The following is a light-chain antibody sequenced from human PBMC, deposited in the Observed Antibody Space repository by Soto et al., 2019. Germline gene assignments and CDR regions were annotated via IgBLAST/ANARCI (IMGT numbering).Light chain of an antibody. CDR3: QQRSGWPPSLT. CDR2: DAS. J-gene: IGKJ4*01. V-gene: IGKV3-11*01. Sequence: EVVLTQSPATLSLSPGETATLSCRASQSVSSYLAWYQQKPGQAPRLLIYDASKTATGIPARFSGSGSGTAFTLTISSLAPEDFAVYYCQQRSGWPPSLTFGGGTKVEIK. CDR1: QSVSSY.